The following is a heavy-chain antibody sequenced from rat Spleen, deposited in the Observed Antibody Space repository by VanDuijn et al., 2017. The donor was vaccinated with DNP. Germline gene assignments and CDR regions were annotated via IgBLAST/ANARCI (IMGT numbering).Heavy chain of an antibody. CDR3: ARRGLGTTPFDY. CDR2: IWWNDDK. D-gene: IGHD1-5*01. Sequence: QVTLKESGPGILQPSQTLTLTCSLSGFSLSTYGESVGWIRQSSGQGLEWLAVIWWNDDKFYNPSLKNRLIISKDTSNNQAFLKITDMDSADSAIYYCARRGLGTTPFDYWGQGVMVTVSS. J-gene: IGHJ2*01. V-gene: IGHV8-28*01. CDR1: GFSLSTYGES.